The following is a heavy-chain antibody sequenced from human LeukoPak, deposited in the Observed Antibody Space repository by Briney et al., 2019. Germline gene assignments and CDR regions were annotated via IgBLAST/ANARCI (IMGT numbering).Heavy chain of an antibody. Sequence: ASVKVSCKASGYTFIIYGISWVRQAPGQGLEWMGWISAYNGNTSYAQKLQGRVTMTTDTSTSTAYMELRSLRSDDTAVYYCARSLVAIVVVPAAIPPNWFDPWGQGTLVTVSS. D-gene: IGHD2-2*02. V-gene: IGHV1-18*04. CDR2: ISAYNGNT. CDR3: ARSLVAIVVVPAAIPPNWFDP. CDR1: GYTFIIYG. J-gene: IGHJ5*02.